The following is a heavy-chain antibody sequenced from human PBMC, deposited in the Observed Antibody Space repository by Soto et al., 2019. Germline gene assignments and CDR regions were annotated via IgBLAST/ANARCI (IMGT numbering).Heavy chain of an antibody. CDR2: ISYDGSNK. Sequence: QVQLVESGGGVVQPGRSLRLSCAASGFTFSSYGMHWVRQAPGKGLEWVAVISYDGSNKYYADSVKGRFTISRDNSKNTLYLQMNSLRAEDTAVYYCAKDRAYYYYDSSGPSPTFDYWGQGTLVTVSS. V-gene: IGHV3-30*18. CDR3: AKDRAYYYYDSSGPSPTFDY. D-gene: IGHD3-22*01. J-gene: IGHJ4*02. CDR1: GFTFSSYG.